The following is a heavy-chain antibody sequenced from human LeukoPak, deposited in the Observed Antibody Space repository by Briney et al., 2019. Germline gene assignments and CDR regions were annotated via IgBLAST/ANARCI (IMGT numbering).Heavy chain of an antibody. CDR2: IYPGDSDT. Sequence: GESLKISCKGSGYSFSSYWIGWLRQMPGKGLEWMGIIYPGDSDTRYSPSLQGQGTISADKSITTSYLQWSSLKSSDTAMYYCVRSPGTTFDYWGQGTLVTVSS. J-gene: IGHJ4*02. CDR3: VRSPGTTFDY. V-gene: IGHV5-51*01. D-gene: IGHD1-1*01. CDR1: GYSFSSYW.